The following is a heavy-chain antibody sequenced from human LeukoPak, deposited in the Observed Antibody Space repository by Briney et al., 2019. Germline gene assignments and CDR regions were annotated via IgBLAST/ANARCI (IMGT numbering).Heavy chain of an antibody. CDR1: GYTFTSYY. J-gene: IGHJ4*02. D-gene: IGHD5-18*01. CDR2: INPIGGST. CDR3: ARAGSGYSFGY. Sequence: ASVKVSCKASGYTFTSYYMHWVRQAPGQGLEWMGIINPIGGSTSYAQKFQGRVTMTRDTSTSTVYMDLSSLRSEDTAVYYCARAGSGYSFGYWGQGTLVTVSS. V-gene: IGHV1-46*01.